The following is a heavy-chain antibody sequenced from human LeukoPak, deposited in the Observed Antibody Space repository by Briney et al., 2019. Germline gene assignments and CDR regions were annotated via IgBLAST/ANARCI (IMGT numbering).Heavy chain of an antibody. V-gene: IGHV3-23*01. CDR1: GFSVDGSD. J-gene: IGHJ6*03. CDR3: AKPGGGKHYLGV. D-gene: IGHD3-16*01. Sequence: GGTLRLSCAASGFSVDGSDMLWVRQAPGKGPQWVSVINVYGVMTIYADSVRGRFTMSRDTSRNMVYLQLNSLRDEETAVYYCAKPGGGKHYLGVWGNGTTVTISS. CDR2: INVYGVMT.